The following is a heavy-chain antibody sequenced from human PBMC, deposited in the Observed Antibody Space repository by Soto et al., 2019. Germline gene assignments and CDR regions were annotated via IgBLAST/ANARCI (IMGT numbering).Heavy chain of an antibody. CDR1: GFTFSAFA. CDR3: AKGVVREPAYFDY. CDR2: ISYDGTNE. D-gene: IGHD3-10*01. J-gene: IGHJ4*02. V-gene: IGHV3-30*18. Sequence: GGSLRLSCTVSGFTFSAFAMYWVRQAPGKGLEWVALISYDGTNEDYAESVRGRFTISRDNSKNTLYLDMNSLSAEDSAVYFCAKGVVREPAYFDYWGKGPLVTVSS.